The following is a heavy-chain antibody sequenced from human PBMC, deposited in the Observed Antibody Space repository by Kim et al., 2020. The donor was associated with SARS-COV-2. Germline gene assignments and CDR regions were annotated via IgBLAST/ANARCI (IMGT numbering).Heavy chain of an antibody. D-gene: IGHD6-19*01. V-gene: IGHV6-1*01. CDR2: YN. J-gene: IGHJ4*02. CDR3: ARTVAGTFDY. Sequence: YNDYAVSVKSRITITPDTSKNPFSLQLNSVTPEDTAVYYCARTVAGTFDYWGQGTLVTVSS.